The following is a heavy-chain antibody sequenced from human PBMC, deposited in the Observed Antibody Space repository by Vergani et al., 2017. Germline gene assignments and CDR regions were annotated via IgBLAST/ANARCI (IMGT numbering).Heavy chain of an antibody. J-gene: IGHJ6*02. CDR2: INPNSGGT. D-gene: IGHD3-10*01. CDR1: GGTFSSYA. Sequence: QVQLVQSGAEVKKPGSSVKVSCKASGGTFSSYAISWVRQAPGQGLEWMGWINPNSGGTNYAQKFQGRVTMTRDTSISTAYMELSRLRSDDTAVYYCARYYYGSGSHYGMDVWGQXP. V-gene: IGHV1-2*02. CDR3: ARYYYGSGSHYGMDV.